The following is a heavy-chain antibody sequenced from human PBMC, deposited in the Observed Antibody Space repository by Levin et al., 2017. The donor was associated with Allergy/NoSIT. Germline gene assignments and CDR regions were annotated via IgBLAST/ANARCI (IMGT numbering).Heavy chain of an antibody. J-gene: IGHJ4*02. V-gene: IGHV3-21*01. CDR2: ISSSSSYI. CDR1: GFTFSSYS. Sequence: GESLKISCAASGFTFSSYSMNWVRQAPGKGLEWVSSISSSSSYIYYADSVKGRFTISRDNAKNSLYLQMNSLRAEDTAVYYCARDRIAVAGWFQEGLDYWGQGALVTVSS. CDR3: ARDRIAVAGWFQEGLDY. D-gene: IGHD6-19*01.